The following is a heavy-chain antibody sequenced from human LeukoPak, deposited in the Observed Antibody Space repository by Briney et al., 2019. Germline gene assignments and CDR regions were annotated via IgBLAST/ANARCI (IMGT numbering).Heavy chain of an antibody. J-gene: IGHJ6*03. CDR1: GFTFSNYA. CDR2: IRSSGTTI. V-gene: IGHV3-48*01. CDR3: AREGTYGSGDHYHYYMDV. Sequence: PGGSLRLSCAASGFTFSNYAMNWVRQAPGKGLEWVSYIRSSGTTIYSADSVKGRFTISRDNAKNSLYLQMNSLRAEDTAVYYCAREGTYGSGDHYHYYMDVWGRGTTVTVSS. D-gene: IGHD3-10*01.